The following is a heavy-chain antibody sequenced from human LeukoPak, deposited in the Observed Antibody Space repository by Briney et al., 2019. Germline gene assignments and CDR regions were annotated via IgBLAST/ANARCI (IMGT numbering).Heavy chain of an antibody. D-gene: IGHD4-17*01. V-gene: IGHV4-59*12. Sequence: SETLSLTCTVSGGSISSYYWSWIRQPPGKGLEWIGYIYYSGSTNYNPSLKSRVTISVDTSKNQFSLKLSSVTAADTAVYYCAREWIWGDYEYYYGMDVWGQGTTVTVSS. CDR1: GGSISSYY. CDR2: IYYSGST. CDR3: AREWIWGDYEYYYGMDV. J-gene: IGHJ6*02.